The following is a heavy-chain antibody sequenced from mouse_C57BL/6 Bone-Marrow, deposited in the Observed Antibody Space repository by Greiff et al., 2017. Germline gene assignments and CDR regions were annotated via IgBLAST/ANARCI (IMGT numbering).Heavy chain of an antibody. Sequence: QVQLQQPGAELVRPGTSVKLSCKASGYTFTSYWMHWVKQRPGQGLEWIGVIDPSDSYTNYNQKFKGKATLTVDTSSSTAYMQLSSLTSEGSAVYYCALKGYFDVWGTGTTVTVSS. V-gene: IGHV1-59*01. CDR2: IDPSDSYT. CDR1: GYTFTSYW. CDR3: ALKGYFDV. J-gene: IGHJ1*03.